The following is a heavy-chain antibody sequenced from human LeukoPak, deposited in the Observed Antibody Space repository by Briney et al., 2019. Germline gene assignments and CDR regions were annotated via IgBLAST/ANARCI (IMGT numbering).Heavy chain of an antibody. V-gene: IGHV3-23*01. D-gene: IGHD3-3*01. CDR2: ISGSGGST. CDR3: AKAARITIFGVVIHPFDY. CDR1: GFTFSSYA. J-gene: IGHJ4*02. Sequence: QSGGSLRLSCAASGFTFSSYAMSWVRQAPGKGLEWVSAISGSGGSTYYADSVKGRFTISRDNSKNTLYLQMNSLRAEDTAVYYCAKAARITIFGVVIHPFDYWGQGTLATVSS.